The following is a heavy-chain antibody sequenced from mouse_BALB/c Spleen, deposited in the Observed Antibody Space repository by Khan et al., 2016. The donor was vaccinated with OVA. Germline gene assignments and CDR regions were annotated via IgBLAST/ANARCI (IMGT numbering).Heavy chain of an antibody. D-gene: IGHD2-3*01. CDR2: ISTYSGST. CDR3: ARPAYDGYYDY. CDR1: GYTFTDYA. J-gene: IGHJ2*01. V-gene: IGHV1S137*01. Sequence: QVQLQQSGPELVRPGVSVKISCKGSGYTFTDYAMYWVKQSHAKSLEWIGLISTYSGSTNYNQKFKGKVTMTVDKSSSAAYMELARLTSEDSAIYYCARPAYDGYYDYWGQGPALTVSS.